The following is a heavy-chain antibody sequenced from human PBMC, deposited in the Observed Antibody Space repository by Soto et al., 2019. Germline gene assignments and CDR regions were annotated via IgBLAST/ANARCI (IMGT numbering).Heavy chain of an antibody. J-gene: IGHJ4*02. Sequence: SVKVSCKASGGTFSRYTITWVRQAPGQGLEWMGGITPMFGAPNYAQKFQGRVTITADESTSTAYMELSSLRSEDTAMYYCARDGTLYDSSAYYYLYWGQGTLVTVSS. CDR1: GGTFSRYT. CDR3: ARDGTLYDSSAYYYLY. CDR2: ITPMFGAP. V-gene: IGHV1-69*13. D-gene: IGHD3-22*01.